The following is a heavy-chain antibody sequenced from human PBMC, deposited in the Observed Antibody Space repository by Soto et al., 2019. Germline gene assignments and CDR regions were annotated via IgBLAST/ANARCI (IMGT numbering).Heavy chain of an antibody. Sequence: EVQLVESGGGFIYPGGSLRLCCAASGLTISNAWMNWVRQAPGKGLEWVGRIKTNTEGGTTDYAAAVEGRFTVSRDDSKNTLYLQMNSLKLEDTAVYYCTTGSVEGVWGQGTTVTVSS. D-gene: IGHD2-15*01. J-gene: IGHJ6*02. CDR3: TTGSVEGV. CDR2: IKTNTEGGTT. CDR1: GLTISNAW. V-gene: IGHV3-15*07.